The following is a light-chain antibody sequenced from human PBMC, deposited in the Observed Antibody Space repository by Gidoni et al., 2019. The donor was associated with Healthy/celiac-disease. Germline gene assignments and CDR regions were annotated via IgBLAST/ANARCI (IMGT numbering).Light chain of an antibody. CDR3: QQYNSYSQT. V-gene: IGKV1-5*01. CDR1: QSISSW. J-gene: IGKJ1*01. Sequence: LQVTQSPSTLSASVGDRVTITCRASQSISSWLAWYQQKPGKAPKLLIYDASSLESGVPSRFSGSGSGTEVTLTISSLQPDDFATYYCQQYNSYSQTFGQGTKVEIK. CDR2: DAS.